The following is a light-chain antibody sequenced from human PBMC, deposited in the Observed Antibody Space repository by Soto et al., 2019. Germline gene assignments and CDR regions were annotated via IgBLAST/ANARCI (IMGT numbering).Light chain of an antibody. CDR2: DVT. CDR3: DFYAVGIRV. J-gene: IGLJ1*01. V-gene: IGLV2-23*02. Sequence: QSALTQPASASGSPGQSITISCTGTSSDVGTYNLVSWYQQHPGNVPKLIIFDVTKRPSGVSNRFSGSKSGNTASLTISGLQAEDEDTYYSDFYAVGIRVFGTGTKLPV. CDR1: SSDVGTYNL.